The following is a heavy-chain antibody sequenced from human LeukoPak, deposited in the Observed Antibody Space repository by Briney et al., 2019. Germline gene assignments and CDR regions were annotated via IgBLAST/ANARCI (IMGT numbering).Heavy chain of an antibody. CDR3: ARGRSGWYLY. Sequence: SETLSLTCTVSGGSISSSSYYWGWIRQPPGKGLEWIGSIYYSGSTYYNPSLKSRVTISVDTSKNQFSLKLNSVTAADTAVYYCARGRSGWYLYWGQGTLVTVSS. D-gene: IGHD6-19*01. J-gene: IGHJ4*02. CDR1: GGSISSSSYY. V-gene: IGHV4-39*01. CDR2: IYYSGST.